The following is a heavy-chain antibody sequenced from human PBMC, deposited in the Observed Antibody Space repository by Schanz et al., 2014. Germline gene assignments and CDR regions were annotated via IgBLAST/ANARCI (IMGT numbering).Heavy chain of an antibody. CDR3: ARDRVYRFLKGENRFYFDY. V-gene: IGHV1-18*01. CDR2: VSAYNGHT. CDR1: GYTFSRYG. D-gene: IGHD3-3*01. Sequence: QVQLVQSGAEVKKPGASVKVSCKASGYTFSRYGISWVRQAPGQGLEWMGWVSAYNGHTNYAQKFQGRVTMTTDTSTATAYMELRSLTSDDTAVYYCARDRVYRFLKGENRFYFDYWGQGTLVIVSS. J-gene: IGHJ4*02.